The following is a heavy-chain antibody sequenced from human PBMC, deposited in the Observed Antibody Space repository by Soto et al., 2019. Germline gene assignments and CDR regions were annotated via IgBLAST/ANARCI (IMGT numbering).Heavy chain of an antibody. CDR2: IYYSGST. CDR3: ASGLIAAAGTEGLYYYYGMDV. V-gene: IGHV4-39*01. J-gene: IGHJ6*02. Sequence: SETLSLTCTVSGGSISSSSYYWGWIRQPPGKGLEWIGSIYYSGSTYYNPSLKSRVTISVDTSKNQFSLKLSSVTAADTAVYYCASGLIAAAGTEGLYYYYGMDVWGQGTTVT. D-gene: IGHD6-13*01. CDR1: GGSISSSSYY.